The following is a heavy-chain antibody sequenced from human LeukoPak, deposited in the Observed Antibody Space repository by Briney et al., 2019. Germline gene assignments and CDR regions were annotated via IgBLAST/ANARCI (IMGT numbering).Heavy chain of an antibody. Sequence: PSQTLSLTCAISVDSVTSNSAAWNWIRQSPSRGLEWLGRTYYRSKWFNDYAVSVKSRMTINPDTSKNQISLQLNSVTPEDTAVYYCARAITIIRGTLSPFDYWGQGTLVTVSS. CDR3: ARAITIIRGTLSPFDY. V-gene: IGHV6-1*01. J-gene: IGHJ4*02. CDR2: TYYRSKWFN. D-gene: IGHD3-10*01. CDR1: VDSVTSNSAA.